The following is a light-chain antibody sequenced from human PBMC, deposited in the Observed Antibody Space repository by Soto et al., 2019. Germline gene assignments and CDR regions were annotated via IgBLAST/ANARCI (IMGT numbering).Light chain of an antibody. V-gene: IGLV2-8*01. Sequence: QSALTQPPSASGSPGQSVTISCTGTSSDVGGYDFVSWYQQQPGKAPKLMIFEVTKRPSGVPDRFSGSKSGNTASLTVSGLLPEDEVDYYCASYAGSNKVFGTGTKLTVL. CDR3: ASYAGSNKV. J-gene: IGLJ1*01. CDR1: SSDVGGYDF. CDR2: EVT.